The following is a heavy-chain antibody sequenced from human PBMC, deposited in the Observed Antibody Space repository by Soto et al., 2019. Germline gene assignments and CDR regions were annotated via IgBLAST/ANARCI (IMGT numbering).Heavy chain of an antibody. J-gene: IGHJ6*02. Sequence: SETLSLTCTVSGGSISSGGYYWSWIRQHPGKGLEWIGYIYYSGSTCYNPSLKSRVTISVDTSKNQFSLKLSSVTAADTAVYYCAAPCVGCRGFNYYGMDVWGQGTTVTVSS. CDR3: AAPCVGCRGFNYYGMDV. CDR1: GGSISSGGYY. D-gene: IGHD5-12*01. V-gene: IGHV4-31*03. CDR2: IYYSGST.